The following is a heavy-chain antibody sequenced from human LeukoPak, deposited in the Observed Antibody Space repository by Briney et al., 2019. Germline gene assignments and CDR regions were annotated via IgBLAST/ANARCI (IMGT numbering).Heavy chain of an antibody. D-gene: IGHD1-26*01. V-gene: IGHV3-30*02. CDR2: IQFDENNK. CDR1: GFPFSKYG. Sequence: GGSLRLSCAASGFPFSKYGMYWVRQAPGRGLEWVAYIQFDENNKYYTDSVKGRFTISRDNSRNTLFLQMNSLRPEDAAVYYCAKPTSGTAPRPLDYWGQGTLVTVSS. J-gene: IGHJ4*02. CDR3: AKPTSGTAPRPLDY.